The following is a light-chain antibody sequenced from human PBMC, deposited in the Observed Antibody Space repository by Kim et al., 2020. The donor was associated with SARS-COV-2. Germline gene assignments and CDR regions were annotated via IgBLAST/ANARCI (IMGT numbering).Light chain of an antibody. V-gene: IGLV3-25*03. CDR3: QSADSSGTYVV. J-gene: IGLJ2*01. CDR2: KDS. CDR1: ALPKQY. Sequence: YELTQPPSVSVSPGQTARITCSGDALPKQYAYWYQQKPGQAPVLVIYKDSERPSGIPERFSGSSSGTTVTLTISGVRAEDEADYYCQSADSSGTYVVFGGGTQLTVL.